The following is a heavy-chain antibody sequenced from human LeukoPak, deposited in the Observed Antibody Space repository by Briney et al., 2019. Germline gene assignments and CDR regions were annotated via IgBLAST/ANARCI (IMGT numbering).Heavy chain of an antibody. J-gene: IGHJ4*02. Sequence: GGSLRLSCAASGFTFSSYSMNWVRQAPGKGLEWVSSISSSSSYIYYADSVKGRFTISRDNAKNSLYLQMNSLRAEDTAVYYCARAHTPLPDFDYWGQGTLVTVSS. D-gene: IGHD1-14*01. CDR3: ARAHTPLPDFDY. V-gene: IGHV3-21*01. CDR2: ISSSSSYI. CDR1: GFTFSSYS.